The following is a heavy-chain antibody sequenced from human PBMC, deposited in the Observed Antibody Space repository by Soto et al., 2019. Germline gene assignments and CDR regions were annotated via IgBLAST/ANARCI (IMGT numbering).Heavy chain of an antibody. Sequence: GGSLRLSCAASGFTVSSTNYMAWVRQAPGKGLEWVSGVYFDDGKFYADSVRGRFTISRDNSKNTLYLQMSSLRAEDAAVYYCARGGLLGSRHYFDYWGQGTLVTVSS. CDR3: ARGGLLGSRHYFDY. CDR1: GFTVSSTNY. CDR2: VYFDDGK. V-gene: IGHV3-66*01. J-gene: IGHJ4*02. D-gene: IGHD7-27*01.